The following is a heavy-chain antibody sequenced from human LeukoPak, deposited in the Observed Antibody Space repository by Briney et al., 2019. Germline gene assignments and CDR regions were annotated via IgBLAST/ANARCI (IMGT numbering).Heavy chain of an antibody. D-gene: IGHD3-10*01. CDR1: GGSISSSSYY. J-gene: IGHJ6*02. CDR3: ARDRVPYYGMDV. Sequence: SETLSLTCTVSGGSISSSSYYWGWIRQPPGKGLEWIGSIYYSGSTNYNPSLKSRVTISVDTSKNQFSLKLSSVTAADTAVYYCARDRVPYYGMDVWGQGTTVTVSS. CDR2: IYYSGST. V-gene: IGHV4-39*07.